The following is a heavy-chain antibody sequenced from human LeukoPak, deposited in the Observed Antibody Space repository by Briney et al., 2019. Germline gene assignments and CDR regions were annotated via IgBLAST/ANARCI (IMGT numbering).Heavy chain of an antibody. Sequence: GGSLRLSCAASGFTFSSYAMSWVRQAPGKGLEWVSAISGSGGSTYYADFVRGRFTISRDNSKNTLYLQMNSLRAEDTAVYYCARGLSGDPYYFDYWGQGTLVTVSS. CDR2: ISGSGGST. D-gene: IGHD7-27*01. V-gene: IGHV3-23*01. J-gene: IGHJ4*02. CDR1: GFTFSSYA. CDR3: ARGLSGDPYYFDY.